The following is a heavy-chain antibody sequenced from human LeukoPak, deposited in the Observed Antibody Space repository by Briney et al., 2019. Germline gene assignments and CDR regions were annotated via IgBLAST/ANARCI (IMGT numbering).Heavy chain of an antibody. J-gene: IGHJ6*02. D-gene: IGHD3-16*01. CDR3: ARDDYDYVWGRYGMDV. CDR2: INPSSGGT. V-gene: IGHV1-2*02. CDR1: GYTFTGYY. Sequence: ASVKVSCRASGYTFTGYYMHWVRQAPGQGLEWMGWINPSSGGTNYAQKFQGRVTMTRDTSISTAYMELSRLRSDDTAVYYCARDDYDYVWGRYGMDVWGQGTTVTVSS.